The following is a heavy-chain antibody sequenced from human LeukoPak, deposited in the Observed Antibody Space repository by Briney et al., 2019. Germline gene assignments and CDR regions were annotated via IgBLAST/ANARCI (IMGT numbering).Heavy chain of an antibody. Sequence: SGTLSLTCAVSGGSITSTNWWSWVRQPPGEGLEWIGEISHGGSTSYSPSLKSRVTISVDKSKNQFSLKLSSVTAADTAVYCCARFSGNWFDPWGQGSLVTVSS. CDR1: GGSITSTNW. CDR2: ISHGGST. V-gene: IGHV4-4*01. J-gene: IGHJ5*02. CDR3: ARFSGNWFDP. D-gene: IGHD7-27*01.